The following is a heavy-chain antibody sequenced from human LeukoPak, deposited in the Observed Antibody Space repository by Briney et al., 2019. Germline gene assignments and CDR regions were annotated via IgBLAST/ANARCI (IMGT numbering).Heavy chain of an antibody. CDR1: GYTFSTYG. J-gene: IGHJ4*02. CDR3: ARIQDDFWSGYFSEYYFDY. D-gene: IGHD3-3*01. Sequence: GASVKVSCKASGYTFSTYGLTWVRQAPGQRLEWMGWISAYNGNTNYAQKLQGRVTMTTDTSTSTAYMELRSLRSDDTAVYYCARIQDDFWSGYFSEYYFDYWGQGTLVTVSS. V-gene: IGHV1-18*01. CDR2: ISAYNGNT.